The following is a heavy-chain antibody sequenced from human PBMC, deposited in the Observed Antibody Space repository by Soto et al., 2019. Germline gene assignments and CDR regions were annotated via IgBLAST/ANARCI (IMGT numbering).Heavy chain of an antibody. CDR2: ISYDGSQT. V-gene: IGHV3-30-3*01. CDR3: AREKLADYFDY. Sequence: QVLLVESGGGVVQPGRSLRLSCEASGFSFSNYAVHWVRQAPGKGLEWVAMISYDGSQTYYANFVKGRFTISRDNSKNTLYRQINSLSAEDTAVYYCAREKLADYFDYWGLGTLVTVSS. J-gene: IGHJ4*02. CDR1: GFSFSNYA.